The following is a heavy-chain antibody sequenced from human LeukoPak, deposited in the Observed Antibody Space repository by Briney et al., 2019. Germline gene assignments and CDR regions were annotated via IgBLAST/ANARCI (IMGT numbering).Heavy chain of an antibody. V-gene: IGHV4-39*07. D-gene: IGHD3-22*01. J-gene: IGHJ4*02. CDR1: GGSISSGSYF. Sequence: SETLSLTCSVSGGSISSGSYFWAWMRQPPGKGLEWIGSIYNTGSTYSNPSLKSRVTFSLDTSKNHFSLMLSSVTAADTALYFCARGNDRSGYYYFDNWGQGALVTVSS. CDR2: IYNTGST. CDR3: ARGNDRSGYYYFDN.